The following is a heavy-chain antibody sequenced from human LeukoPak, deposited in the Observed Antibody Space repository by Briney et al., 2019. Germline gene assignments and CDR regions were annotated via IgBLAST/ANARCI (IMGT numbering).Heavy chain of an antibody. J-gene: IGHJ6*03. CDR1: GGTFSSYA. V-gene: IGHV1-69*13. CDR3: ARDGGSWEQDHQNYYYYYMDV. D-gene: IGHD1/OR15-1a*01. Sequence: SVKVSCKASGGTFSSYAISWVRQAPGQGLEWMGGIIPIFGTANYAQKFQGRVTITADESTSTAYMELSSLRSEDTAVYYCARDGGSWEQDHQNYYYYYMDVWGKGTTVTVSS. CDR2: IIPIFGTA.